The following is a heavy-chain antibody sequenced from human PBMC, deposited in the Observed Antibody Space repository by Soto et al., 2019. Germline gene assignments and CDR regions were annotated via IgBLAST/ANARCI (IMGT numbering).Heavy chain of an antibody. J-gene: IGHJ4*02. CDR3: ARGTVGIFDY. D-gene: IGHD4-17*01. CDR2: INSDVSST. CDR1: GFTFSRYW. Sequence: EVQLVESGGDLVQPGGSLRLSCEASGFTFSRYWMHWVRQAPGKGLVWVSRINSDVSSTTYADSVKGRFTISRDNAKNMLYLQMNSLRTEDTAVYYCARGTVGIFDYWGQGILVTVSS. V-gene: IGHV3-74*03.